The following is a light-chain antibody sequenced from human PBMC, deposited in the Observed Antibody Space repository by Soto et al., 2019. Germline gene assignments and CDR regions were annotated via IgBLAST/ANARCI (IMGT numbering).Light chain of an antibody. V-gene: IGKV3-20*01. Sequence: DIVLTQSTGTLSLSPGERATLSCRASQSVSSSFLAWFQQKPGQAPRLLIYGASSRATGIPDRFSGSGSGTDFTLTISRLEPEDFAVYYCQQYSSSPITFGQGTRLEIK. CDR1: QSVSSSF. CDR2: GAS. J-gene: IGKJ5*01. CDR3: QQYSSSPIT.